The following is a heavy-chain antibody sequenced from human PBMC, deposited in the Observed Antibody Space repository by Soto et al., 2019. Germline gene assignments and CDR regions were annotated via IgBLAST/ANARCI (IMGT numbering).Heavy chain of an antibody. J-gene: IGHJ3*01. D-gene: IGHD2-21*02. V-gene: IGHV3-74*01. Sequence: EVQLVESEGGLVQRGGSLRLSCAASGFTFNYYWMHWVRQAPGQWLVWVSHIHSDGSTTTYADSVKGRFTISRDNAKNTLYMPMNSLRAEDTAVYYCVRGDKGGFDLWGQGTTVTVSS. CDR1: GFTFNYYW. CDR3: VRGDKGGFDL. CDR2: IHSDGSTT.